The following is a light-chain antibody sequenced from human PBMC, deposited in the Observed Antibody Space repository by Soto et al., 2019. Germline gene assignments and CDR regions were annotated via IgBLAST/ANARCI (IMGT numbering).Light chain of an antibody. CDR1: QSISSW. Sequence: DIQMTQSPSTVSASVGDRVTITCRASQSISSWLAWYQQKPGKAPKLLIYEASSSEIGVPPRFSGSGFGTEFTLTISSLQPDDFATYYCQHYKESSTFGQGTRLEIK. CDR3: QHYKESST. CDR2: EAS. V-gene: IGKV1-5*03. J-gene: IGKJ1*01.